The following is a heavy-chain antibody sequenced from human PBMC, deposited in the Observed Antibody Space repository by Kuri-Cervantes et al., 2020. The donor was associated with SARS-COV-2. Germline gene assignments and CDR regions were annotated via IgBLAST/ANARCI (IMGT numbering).Heavy chain of an antibody. CDR3: AREYYDILTGHQLFDY. D-gene: IGHD3-9*01. V-gene: IGHV4-4*07. CDR2: IYTSGST. Sequence: GSLRLSCTVSGGSISSYYWSWIRQPAGKGLGWIGRIYTSGSTNYNPSLKSRVTMSVDTSKNQSSLKLSSVTAADTAVYYCAREYYDILTGHQLFDYWGQGTLVTVSS. CDR1: GGSISSYY. J-gene: IGHJ4*02.